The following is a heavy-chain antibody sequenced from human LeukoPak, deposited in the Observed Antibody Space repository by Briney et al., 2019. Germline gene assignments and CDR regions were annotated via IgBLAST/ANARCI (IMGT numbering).Heavy chain of an antibody. J-gene: IGHJ4*02. CDR3: ARDLKLYSSSSNYFDY. D-gene: IGHD6-6*01. CDR1: GYTFTGYY. V-gene: IGHV1-69*13. Sequence: SVKVSCKASGYTFTGYYMHWVRQAPGQGLEWMGGIIPIYGTTNYAQKFQGRVTITADESTSTAYMELSSLRSDDTAVYFCARDLKLYSSSSNYFDYWGQGTLVTVSS. CDR2: IIPIYGTT.